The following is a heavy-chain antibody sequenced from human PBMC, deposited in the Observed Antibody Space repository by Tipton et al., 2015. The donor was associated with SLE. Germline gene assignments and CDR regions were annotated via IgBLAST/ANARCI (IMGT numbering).Heavy chain of an antibody. CDR2: IYYSGST. V-gene: IGHV4-59*01. CDR3: ARGLGGEGAVDI. CDR1: GGSISSYY. D-gene: IGHD2-21*01. Sequence: TLSLTCTVSGGSISSYYWSWIRQPPGKGLEWIGYIYYSGSTNYNPSLKSRVTISVDTSKNQFSLKLSSVTAADTAVYYCARGLGGEGAVDIWGQVTMVTVSS. J-gene: IGHJ3*02.